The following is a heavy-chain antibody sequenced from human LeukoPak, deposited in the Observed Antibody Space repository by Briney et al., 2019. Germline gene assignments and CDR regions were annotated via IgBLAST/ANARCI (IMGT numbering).Heavy chain of an antibody. D-gene: IGHD3-16*01. Sequence: PGGSLRLSCAASGFRFSDYWMDWLRQAPGKGLEWVASIKPDGSQKDYVDSVKGRFTISRDNAKNSLYPQMNSLRVEDTAVYYCARDDASSSFTYWGQGALVTVSS. CDR2: IKPDGSQK. J-gene: IGHJ4*02. CDR1: GFRFSDYW. V-gene: IGHV3-7*01. CDR3: ARDDASSSFTY.